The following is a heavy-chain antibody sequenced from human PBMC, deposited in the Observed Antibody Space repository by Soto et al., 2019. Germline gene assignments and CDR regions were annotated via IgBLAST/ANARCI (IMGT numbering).Heavy chain of an antibody. CDR1: GFTFSGSA. Sequence: GSLRLSCAASGFTFSGSAMHWVRQASGKGLEWVGRIRSKANSYATAYAASVKGRFTISRDDSKNTAYLQMNSLKTEDTAVYYCTRLTTYCSSTSCVDAFDIWGQGTMVTVSS. V-gene: IGHV3-73*01. J-gene: IGHJ3*02. CDR2: IRSKANSYAT. CDR3: TRLTTYCSSTSCVDAFDI. D-gene: IGHD2-2*01.